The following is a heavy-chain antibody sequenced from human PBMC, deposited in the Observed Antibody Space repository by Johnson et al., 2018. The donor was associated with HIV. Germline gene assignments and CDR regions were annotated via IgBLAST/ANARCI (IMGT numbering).Heavy chain of an antibody. CDR3: AKDSSSWYGGAFDI. V-gene: IGHV3-33*06. D-gene: IGHD6-13*01. J-gene: IGHJ3*02. Sequence: QVQLVESGGGVVQPGRSLRLSCAASRFTFSSYAMHWVRQAPGKGLEWVAVIWYDGSNKYYADSVKGRFTISRDNSKNTLYLQMNSLRAEDTAVYYCAKDSSSWYGGAFDIWGQGTMVTVSS. CDR1: RFTFSSYA. CDR2: IWYDGSNK.